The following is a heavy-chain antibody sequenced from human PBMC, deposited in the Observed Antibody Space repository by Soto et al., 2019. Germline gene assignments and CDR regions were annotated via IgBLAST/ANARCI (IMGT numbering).Heavy chain of an antibody. V-gene: IGHV3-23*01. Sequence: PGGSLRLSCAASGFTFSSYAMSWVRQAPGKGLEWVSTISGRGGTTYYADSVKGRFTISRDNSKNTLYLQMNSLRAEDTAIYYCAKNKETGTTGGLGYWGQGTLVTVSS. CDR2: ISGRGGTT. CDR1: GFTFSSYA. J-gene: IGHJ4*02. D-gene: IGHD1-1*01. CDR3: AKNKETGTTGGLGY.